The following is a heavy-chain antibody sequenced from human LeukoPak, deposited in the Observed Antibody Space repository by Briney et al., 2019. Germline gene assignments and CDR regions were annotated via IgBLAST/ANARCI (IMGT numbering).Heavy chain of an antibody. CDR2: IYYSGST. J-gene: IGHJ3*02. CDR3: ARSLRKFTHDAFDI. Sequence: PSETLSLTCTVSGGSFSSSSSYWGWIRQPPGKGLAWIGSIYYSGSTYYNPSLKSRVTISVVTSKNQFSLKLSSVTAADTAVYYCARSLRKFTHDAFDIWGQGTMVTVSS. D-gene: IGHD5-12*01. V-gene: IGHV4-39*01. CDR1: GGSFSSSSSY.